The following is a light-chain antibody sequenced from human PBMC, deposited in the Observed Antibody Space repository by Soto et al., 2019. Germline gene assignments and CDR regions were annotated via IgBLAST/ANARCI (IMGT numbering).Light chain of an antibody. CDR3: SSFTTTSTWV. CDR1: SSDVGSYNR. Sequence: QSALTQPPSVSGSPGQSVTISCTGTSSDVGSYNRVSWYQQPPGTAPKLMIYEVSNRPSCVPDRFSGSKSGNTASLTISGRQAEDEADYYCSSFTTTSTWVFGGGTQLTV. V-gene: IGLV2-18*02. CDR2: EVS. J-gene: IGLJ3*02.